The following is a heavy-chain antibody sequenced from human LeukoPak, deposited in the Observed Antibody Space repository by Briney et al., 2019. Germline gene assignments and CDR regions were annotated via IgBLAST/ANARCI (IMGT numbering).Heavy chain of an antibody. Sequence: GGSLRLSCAASGFTFSSYSMNWVRQAPGKGLEWVSSISSSSSYIYYADSVKGRFTISRDNAKNSLYLQMNSLRAEDTAVYYCARVGIVVAFDIWGQGTMVTVSS. V-gene: IGHV3-21*01. CDR1: GFTFSSYS. J-gene: IGHJ3*02. CDR3: ARVGIVVAFDI. CDR2: ISSSSSYI. D-gene: IGHD2-2*01.